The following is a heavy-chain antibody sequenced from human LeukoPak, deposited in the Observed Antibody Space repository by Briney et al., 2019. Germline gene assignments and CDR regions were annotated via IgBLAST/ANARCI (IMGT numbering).Heavy chain of an antibody. J-gene: IGHJ3*01. CDR3: ARDHARYCTNGVCYPSL. CDR1: GGSISSGSYS. CDR2: IYTSGST. V-gene: IGHV4-61*02. D-gene: IGHD2-8*01. Sequence: SETLSLTCTVSGGSISSGSYSWSWIRQPAGKGLEWIGRIYTSGSTNYNPSLKSRVTISVDTSKNQFSLKLSSVTAADTAVYYCARDHARYCTNGVCYPSLWGQGTMVTVSS.